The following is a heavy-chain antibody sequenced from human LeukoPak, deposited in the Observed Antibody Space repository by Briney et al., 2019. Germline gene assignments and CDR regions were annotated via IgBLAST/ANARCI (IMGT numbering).Heavy chain of an antibody. Sequence: SSETLSLTCTVSGGSISSSSYYWGWIRQPPGKGLEWIGSIYDSGSTYYNPCLKSRVTISVDTSKNQYSLKLSSVTAADTAVYYCARDRSVGATMSVFDYWGQGNLVTVSS. CDR1: GGSISSSSYY. J-gene: IGHJ4*02. D-gene: IGHD1-26*01. V-gene: IGHV4-39*02. CDR3: ARDRSVGATMSVFDY. CDR2: IYDSGST.